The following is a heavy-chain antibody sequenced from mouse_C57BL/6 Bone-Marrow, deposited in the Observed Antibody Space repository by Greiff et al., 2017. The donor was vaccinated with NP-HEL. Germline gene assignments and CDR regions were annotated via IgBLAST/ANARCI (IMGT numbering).Heavy chain of an antibody. CDR2: IYPRSGNT. V-gene: IGHV1-81*01. Sequence: VQLQQSGAELARPGASVKLSCKASGYTFTSYGISWVKQRTGQGLEWIGEIYPRSGNTYYNEKFKGKATLTADKSSSTAYMELRSLTSEDSAVYFCARKRDWGPDYAMDDWGQGTSVTVSS. J-gene: IGHJ4*01. CDR1: GYTFTSYG. CDR3: ARKRDWGPDYAMDD. D-gene: IGHD4-1*01.